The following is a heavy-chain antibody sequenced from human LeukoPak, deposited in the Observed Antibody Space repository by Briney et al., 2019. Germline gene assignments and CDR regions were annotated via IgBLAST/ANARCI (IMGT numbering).Heavy chain of an antibody. V-gene: IGHV4-34*01. CDR2: INHSGST. D-gene: IGHD3-22*01. J-gene: IGHJ4*02. CDR3: ANQYDSSGTGDC. CDR1: GGSFSGYY. Sequence: SETLSLTCAVYGGSFSGYYWSWIRQPPGKGLEWIGEINHSGSTNYNPSLKSRVTISVDTSKNQFSLKLSSVTAADTAVYYCANQYDSSGTGDCWGQGTLVTVSS.